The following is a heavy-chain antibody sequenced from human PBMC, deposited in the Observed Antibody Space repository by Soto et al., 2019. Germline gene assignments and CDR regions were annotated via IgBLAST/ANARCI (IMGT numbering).Heavy chain of an antibody. CDR1: GGSFDGYY. Sequence: PSETLSLTCALYGGSFDGYYWSWIRQSPGKGLEWIGEIHHSGRTKYNPSLKSRVSLSVDTSTKHFSLKLTSVTAADRGVYYCARGVDSCSGYLFWGQGTPVTVSS. J-gene: IGHJ4*02. V-gene: IGHV4-34*01. D-gene: IGHD3-3*01. CDR3: ARGVDSCSGYLF. CDR2: IHHSGRT.